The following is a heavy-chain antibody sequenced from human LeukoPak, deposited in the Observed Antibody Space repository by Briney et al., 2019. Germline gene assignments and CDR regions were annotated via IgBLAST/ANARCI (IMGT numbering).Heavy chain of an antibody. Sequence: QTGGSLRLSCAASGLTFRSYAMSWVRQAPGKGLQWVSSITGGGDNTYYADSVKGRFTVSRDNSKSTLYLHMNSLSDEDTAVDYCATHSSSGWYNYWGQGTLVTVSS. J-gene: IGHJ4*02. V-gene: IGHV3-23*01. CDR1: GLTFRSYA. CDR3: ATHSSSGWYNY. CDR2: ITGGGDNT. D-gene: IGHD6-13*01.